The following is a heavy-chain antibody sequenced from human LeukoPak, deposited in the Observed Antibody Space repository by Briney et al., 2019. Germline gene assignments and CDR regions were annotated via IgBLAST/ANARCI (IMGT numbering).Heavy chain of an antibody. CDR2: ISYDGSNK. D-gene: IGHD3-22*01. CDR1: GFTFSSYA. Sequence: PGGSLRLSCAASGFTFSSYAMHWVRQAPGKGLEWVAVISYDGSNKYYADSVKGRFTISRDNSKNTLYLQMNSLRAEDTAVYYCARAIDYYDSSGYYCWGQGTLVTVSS. J-gene: IGHJ4*02. V-gene: IGHV3-30-3*01. CDR3: ARAIDYYDSSGYYC.